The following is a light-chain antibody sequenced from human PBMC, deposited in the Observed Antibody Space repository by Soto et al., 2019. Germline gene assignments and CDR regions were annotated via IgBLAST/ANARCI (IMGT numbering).Light chain of an antibody. J-gene: IGLJ1*01. CDR3: NSYTSSSTYV. CDR1: SSDVGGYNY. CDR2: DVS. Sequence: QPALTQPASVSGSPRHSITIACTGTSSDVGGYNYVSWYQQHPGKAPKLVIYDVSNRPSGVSNRFSGSKSGNKASLTISGLQAEDEADYYCNSYTSSSTYVFGTGTKVSLL. V-gene: IGLV2-14*01.